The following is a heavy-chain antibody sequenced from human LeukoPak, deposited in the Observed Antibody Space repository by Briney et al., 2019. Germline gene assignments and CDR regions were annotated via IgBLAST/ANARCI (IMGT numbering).Heavy chain of an antibody. CDR3: ARSRSMGATPGDY. V-gene: IGHV1-69*13. Sequence: GASVKVSCKASGYTFTSYDINWVRQAPGQGLEWMGGIIPIFGTANYAQKFQGRVTITADESTSTAYMELRSLRSDDTAVYYCARSRSMGATPGDYWGQGTLVTVSS. J-gene: IGHJ4*02. CDR1: GYTFTSYD. CDR2: IIPIFGTA. D-gene: IGHD1-26*01.